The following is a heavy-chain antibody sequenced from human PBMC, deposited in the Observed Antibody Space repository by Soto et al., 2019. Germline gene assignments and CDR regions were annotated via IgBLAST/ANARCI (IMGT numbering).Heavy chain of an antibody. D-gene: IGHD3-16*02. V-gene: IGHV3-21*01. J-gene: IGHJ3*02. Sequence: PGGSLRLSCAASGFTFSSYSMNWVRQAPGKGLEWVSSISSSSSYIYYADSVKGRFTISRDNAKNSLYLQMNSLRAEDTAVYYCARARMITFGGVIANDAFDIWGQGTMVNVSS. CDR2: ISSSSSYI. CDR3: ARARMITFGGVIANDAFDI. CDR1: GFTFSSYS.